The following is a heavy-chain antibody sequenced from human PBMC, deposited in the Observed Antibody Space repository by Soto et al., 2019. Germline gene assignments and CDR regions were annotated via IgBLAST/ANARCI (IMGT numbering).Heavy chain of an antibody. V-gene: IGHV1-69*13. CDR1: GGTFSSYA. J-gene: IGHJ6*02. CDR3: ARAKVGAFWGVDCYYYGMAV. D-gene: IGHD2-21*01. Sequence: SVKVSCKASGGTFSSYAISWVRQAPGQGLEWMGGIIPIFGTANYAQKFQGRVTITADESTSTAYMELSSLRSEDTAVYYCARAKVGAFWGVDCYYYGMAVWPQGTTVTVSS. CDR2: IIPIFGTA.